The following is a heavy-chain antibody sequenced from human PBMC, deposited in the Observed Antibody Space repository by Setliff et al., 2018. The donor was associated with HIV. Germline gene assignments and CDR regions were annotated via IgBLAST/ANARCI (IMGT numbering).Heavy chain of an antibody. J-gene: IGHJ6*03. V-gene: IGHV3-7*01. CDR2: VKEDGSEK. CDR3: ARDATRGGDMEV. Sequence: PGGSLRLSCAASGFSFSSYWMSWVSQAPGNGLEFVANVKEDGSEKYYVDSVRGRFTISRDNAKNSLYLQMNSLRAEDTAVYYCARDATRGGDMEVWAKGTTVTVSS. D-gene: IGHD2-15*01. CDR1: GFSFSSYW.